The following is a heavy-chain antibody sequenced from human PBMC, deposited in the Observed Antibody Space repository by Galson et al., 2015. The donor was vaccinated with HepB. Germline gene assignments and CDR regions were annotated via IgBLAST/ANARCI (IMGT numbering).Heavy chain of an antibody. Sequence: PALVKPTQTLTLTCTFSGFSFNTSGVAVGWIRQPPGKALEWLALIYWSDDKRYSPTLRSRLTITRDTSKNQVVLTMTNMDPVDTATYYCAHRGGPWGQGTLVTVSS. J-gene: IGHJ5*02. CDR2: IYWSDDK. V-gene: IGHV2-5*01. CDR1: GFSFNTSGVA. CDR3: AHRGGP. D-gene: IGHD3-10*01.